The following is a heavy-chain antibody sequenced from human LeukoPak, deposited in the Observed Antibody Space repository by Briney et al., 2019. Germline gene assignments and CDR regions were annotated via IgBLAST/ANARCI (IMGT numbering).Heavy chain of an antibody. CDR2: IYSDNT. CDR3: ARAGFLITFGGVIS. J-gene: IGHJ5*02. D-gene: IGHD3-16*02. Sequence: HPGGSLRLSCTVSGFTVSSNSMSWVRQAPGKGLEWVSFIYSDNTHYSDSVKGRFTISRDNSKNTLYLQINSLRAEDTAVYYCARAGFLITFGGVISWGQGTLVTVSS. V-gene: IGHV3-53*01. CDR1: GFTVSSNS.